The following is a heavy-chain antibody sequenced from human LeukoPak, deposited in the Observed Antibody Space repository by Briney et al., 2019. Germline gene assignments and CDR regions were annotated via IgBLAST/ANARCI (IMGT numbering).Heavy chain of an antibody. CDR3: ARVDCSGGSCFSGFDY. J-gene: IGHJ4*02. Sequence: GGSLRLSCAVSGFTFSSYWMGWVRQAPGKGLEWVANIRPDGSEGFYVDSLKGRFTISRDNAKNSLYLQMNSLRAEDTAVYYCARVDCSGGSCFSGFDYWGQGTLVTASS. CDR2: IRPDGSEG. CDR1: GFTFSSYW. V-gene: IGHV3-7*01. D-gene: IGHD2-15*01.